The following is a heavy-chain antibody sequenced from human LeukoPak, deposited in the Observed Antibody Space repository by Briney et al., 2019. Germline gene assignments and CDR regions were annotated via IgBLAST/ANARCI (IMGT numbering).Heavy chain of an antibody. CDR3: VRDLVRGVHPVFYFDL. Sequence: PGGSLRLSCAASGFPFSDYSMNWGRQAPGKGLEWVSSISSSGDYINSADSVKGRFTISRENAKNSLYLQMTNLSAEDTAVYFCVRDLVRGVHPVFYFDLWGRGTLVTVSS. V-gene: IGHV3-21*01. D-gene: IGHD3-10*01. J-gene: IGHJ2*01. CDR1: GFPFSDYS. CDR2: ISSSGDYI.